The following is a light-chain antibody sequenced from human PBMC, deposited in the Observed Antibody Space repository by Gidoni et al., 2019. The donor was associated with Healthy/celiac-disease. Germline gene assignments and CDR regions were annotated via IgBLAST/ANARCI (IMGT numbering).Light chain of an antibody. Sequence: DIVMTQSPDSLAVSLGERATINCKSSQSVLYSSNNKNYLAWYQQKPGQPPKLLIYWASTRESGVPDRFSGSGSGTYFTLTISILQAEYVAVYYCQQYYSTPFFGPGTKVDIK. V-gene: IGKV4-1*01. CDR3: QQYYSTPF. CDR2: WAS. CDR1: QSVLYSSNNKNY. J-gene: IGKJ3*01.